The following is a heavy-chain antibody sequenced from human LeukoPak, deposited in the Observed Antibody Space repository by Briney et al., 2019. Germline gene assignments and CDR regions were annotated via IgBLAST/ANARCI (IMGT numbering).Heavy chain of an antibody. CDR3: ARSPDGWFDP. J-gene: IGHJ5*02. CDR1: GGSISSHY. Sequence: PSETLSLTCTVSGGSISSHYWSWIRQPPGKGLEWIGYIYYSGSTNYNPSLKSRVTISVDTSKNQFSLKLSSVTAADTAVYYCARSPDGWFDPWGQGTLVTVSS. CDR2: IYYSGST. V-gene: IGHV4-59*11.